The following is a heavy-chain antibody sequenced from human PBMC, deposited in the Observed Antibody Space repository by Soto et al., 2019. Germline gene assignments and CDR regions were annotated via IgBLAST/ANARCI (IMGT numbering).Heavy chain of an antibody. D-gene: IGHD5-18*01. Sequence: PGESLKISCKGSGYSFTSYWISWVRQMPGKGLEWMGRIDPSDSYTNYSPSFQGHVTISADKSISTAYLQWSSLKASDTAMYYRARQGHGGGYSYGTLSYYYYGMDVWGQGTTVTVSS. J-gene: IGHJ6*02. CDR3: ARQGHGGGYSYGTLSYYYYGMDV. CDR1: GYSFTSYW. V-gene: IGHV5-10-1*01. CDR2: IDPSDSYT.